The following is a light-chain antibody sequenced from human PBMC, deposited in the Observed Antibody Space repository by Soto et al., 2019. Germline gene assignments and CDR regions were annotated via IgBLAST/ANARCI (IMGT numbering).Light chain of an antibody. V-gene: IGLV2-8*01. CDR3: RSYAGSNSYV. CDR1: SSDVGSYNY. CDR2: EVS. J-gene: IGLJ1*01. Sequence: QSALTQPPSASGSPGQSVTISCTGTSSDVGSYNYVSWYQQHPGKAPKIMIYEVSKRPSGVPDRFSGSKSGNTASLTVSGLQAEDEADYYCRSYAGSNSYVFGTGTKLTVL.